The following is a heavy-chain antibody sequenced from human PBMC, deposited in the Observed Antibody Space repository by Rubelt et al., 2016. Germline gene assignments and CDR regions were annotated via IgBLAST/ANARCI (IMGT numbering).Heavy chain of an antibody. Sequence: KGSGYSFTSYWIGWVRQMPGKGLEWMGIIYPGDSDTRYSPSFQGQVTISADKSISTAYLQWSSLKASDTAMYYCARQTVAPVRSWYFDLWGRGTLVTVSS. CDR1: GYSFTSYW. J-gene: IGHJ2*01. V-gene: IGHV5-51*01. CDR3: ARQTVAPVRSWYFDL. D-gene: IGHD4-11*01. CDR2: IYPGDSDT.